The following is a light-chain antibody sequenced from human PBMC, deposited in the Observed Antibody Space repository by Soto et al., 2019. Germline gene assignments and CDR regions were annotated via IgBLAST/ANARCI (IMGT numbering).Light chain of an antibody. CDR1: SSDVGSYNL. J-gene: IGLJ1*01. CDR2: EGS. CDR3: CSYAGSSTFYV. V-gene: IGLV2-23*01. Sequence: QSALTQPASVSGSPGHSITISCTGTSSDVGSYNLVSWYQQHPGKAPKLMIYEGSKRPSGVSNRFSGSKSGNTASLTISGLQAEDEADYYCCSYAGSSTFYVFGTGTKLTVL.